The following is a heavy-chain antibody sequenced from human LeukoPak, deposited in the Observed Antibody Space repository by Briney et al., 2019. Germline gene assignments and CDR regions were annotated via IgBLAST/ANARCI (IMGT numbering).Heavy chain of an antibody. CDR2: ISYDGSNK. CDR3: AKSQVRQQLVRY. J-gene: IGHJ4*02. D-gene: IGHD6-13*01. V-gene: IGHV3-30*18. CDR1: GFTFSSYG. Sequence: GGSLRLSCAASGFTFSSYGMHWVRQAPGKGLEWVAVISYDGSNKYYADSVKGRFTISRDNSKNTLYLQMNSLRAEDTAVYYCAKSQVRQQLVRYWGQGTLVTVSS.